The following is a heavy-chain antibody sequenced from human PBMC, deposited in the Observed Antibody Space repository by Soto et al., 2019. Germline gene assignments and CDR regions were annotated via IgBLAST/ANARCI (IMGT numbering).Heavy chain of an antibody. D-gene: IGHD7-27*01. J-gene: IGHJ4*02. CDR1: GFTFSSYA. CDR2: ISGSGGST. V-gene: IGHV3-23*01. Sequence: EVQMLESGGGLVQPGESLRLSCAASGFTFSSYAMSWVRQAPGKGLKWVSTISGSGGSTYYAESVKGRFTISRDNSKNTLYLQMNSLRAEDTAVYSCAKDRAEWGSYDYWGQGILVTVSS. CDR3: AKDRAEWGSYDY.